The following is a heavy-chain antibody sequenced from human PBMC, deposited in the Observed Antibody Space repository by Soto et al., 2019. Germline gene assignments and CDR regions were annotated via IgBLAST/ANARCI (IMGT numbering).Heavy chain of an antibody. V-gene: IGHV1-8*01. CDR2: MNPNSGNT. Sequence: QVQLVQSGAEVKKPGASVKVSCKASGYTFTSYDINWVRQATGQGLEWMGWMNPNSGNTGYAQKFQGRVTMTRNTSISTAYMELSSLRSEDTAVYYSARGRTNYGPDAYYYYMDVWGKGTTVTVSS. D-gene: IGHD4-17*01. CDR1: GYTFTSYD. CDR3: ARGRTNYGPDAYYYYMDV. J-gene: IGHJ6*03.